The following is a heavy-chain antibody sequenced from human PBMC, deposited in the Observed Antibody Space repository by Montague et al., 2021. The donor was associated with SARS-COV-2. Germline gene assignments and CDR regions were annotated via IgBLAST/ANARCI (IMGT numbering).Heavy chain of an antibody. D-gene: IGHD3-10*01. V-gene: IGHV4-39*07. CDR3: ARASFYYGSGSHYNNWFDP. CDR1: GGSITYGGYY. CDR2: IYYSGTA. Sequence: SATLSLTCTISGGSITYGGYYWGWIRLPPGKGLEWIGSIYYSGTAYYNASLKSRVTMSLDMSKNQFSLKLKSTTAADTAVYFCARASFYYGSGSHYNNWFDPWGRGTVVTVSS. J-gene: IGHJ5*02.